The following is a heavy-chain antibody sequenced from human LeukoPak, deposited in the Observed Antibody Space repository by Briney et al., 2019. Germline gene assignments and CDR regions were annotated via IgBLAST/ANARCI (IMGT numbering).Heavy chain of an antibody. V-gene: IGHV3-53*01. CDR2: IYSGGST. D-gene: IGHD6-13*01. CDR3: ARGRAAPLGYYYYGMDV. J-gene: IGHJ6*02. Sequence: PGGSLRLSCAASGFTVSSNYMSWVRQAPGKGLEWVSVIYSGGSTYYADSVKGRFTISRDNSKNTLYFQMNSLRAEDTAVYYCARGRAAPLGYYYYGMDVWGQGTTVTVSS. CDR1: GFTVSSNY.